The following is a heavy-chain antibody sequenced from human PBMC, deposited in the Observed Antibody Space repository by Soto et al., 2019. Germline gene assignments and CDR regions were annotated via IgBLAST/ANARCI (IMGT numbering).Heavy chain of an antibody. J-gene: IGHJ5*02. Sequence: GGSLRLSCAASGFTFSSYWMHWVRQAPGKGLVWVSRINSDGSSTSYADSVKGRFTISRDNAKNTLYLQMNSLRAEDTAVYYCARDPLAAAGTGWFDPWGQGTLVTVSS. CDR3: ARDPLAAAGTGWFDP. D-gene: IGHD6-13*01. CDR2: INSDGSST. V-gene: IGHV3-74*01. CDR1: GFTFSSYW.